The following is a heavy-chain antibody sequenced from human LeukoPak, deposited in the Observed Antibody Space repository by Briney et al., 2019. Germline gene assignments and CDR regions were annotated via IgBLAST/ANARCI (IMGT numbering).Heavy chain of an antibody. CDR1: GGSISSYY. CDR2: IYYSGSA. D-gene: IGHD2-2*01. Sequence: SETLSLTCTVSGGSISSYYWSWIRQPPGKGLEWIGYIYYSGSANYNPSLKSRVTISVDTSKNQFSLKLSSVTAADTAVYYCARVLRYQLLRIWFDPWGQGTLDTVSS. CDR3: ARVLRYQLLRIWFDP. V-gene: IGHV4-59*01. J-gene: IGHJ5*02.